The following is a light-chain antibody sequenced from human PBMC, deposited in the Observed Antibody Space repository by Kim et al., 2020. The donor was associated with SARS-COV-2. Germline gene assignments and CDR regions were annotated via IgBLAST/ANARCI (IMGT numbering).Light chain of an antibody. Sequence: SYELTQPPSVSVSPGQTASISCSGDKLGDKYACWYQQRPGQSPLLFIYEDTSRPTGIPERFSASTSGNTATLTISGTQAMDEADYYCQAWDSTTVIFGGGTKLTVL. J-gene: IGLJ2*01. CDR2: EDT. V-gene: IGLV3-1*01. CDR3: QAWDSTTVI. CDR1: KLGDKY.